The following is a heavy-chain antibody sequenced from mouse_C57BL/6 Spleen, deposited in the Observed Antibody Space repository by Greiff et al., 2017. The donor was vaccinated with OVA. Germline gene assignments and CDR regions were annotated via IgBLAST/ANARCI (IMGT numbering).Heavy chain of an antibody. J-gene: IGHJ4*01. V-gene: IGHV5-16*01. CDR2: INYDGSST. CDR3: ARADAMDY. Sequence: EVMLVESEGGLVQPGSSMKLSCTASGFTFSDYYMAWVRQVPEKGLEWVANINYDGSSTYYLDSLKSRFIISRDNAKNILYLQMSSLKSEDTATYYCARADAMDYWGQGTSVTVSS. CDR1: GFTFSDYY.